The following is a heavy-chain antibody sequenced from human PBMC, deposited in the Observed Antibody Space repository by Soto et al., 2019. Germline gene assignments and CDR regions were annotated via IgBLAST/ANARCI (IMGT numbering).Heavy chain of an antibody. CDR2: INEDGSQQ. J-gene: IGHJ5*02. CDR1: GFIFSDSW. V-gene: IGHV3-7*03. Sequence: EVQLVESGGGLVQPGGSLRLSCAASGFIFSDSWMSWVRQSPGRGLEWVTNINEDGSQQYYVASVKGRFTISRDNARQSVYLQMNRRRVEDTAVYFCVRGRSTENPWGQGTVVTVSS. CDR3: VRGRSTENP.